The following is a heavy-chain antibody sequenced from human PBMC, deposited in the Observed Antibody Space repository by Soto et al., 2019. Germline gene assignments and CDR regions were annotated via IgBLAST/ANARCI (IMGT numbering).Heavy chain of an antibody. CDR1: GFTFSRYW. V-gene: IGHV3-74*01. Sequence: GGSLRLSCAGSGFTFSRYWMHWIRQVPGKGLVWVANIVSDGSRTTYADSVKGRFTISRDNAKNTLYLQMDSLRVEDTTVYYYTRNANAQPFEYRGQGSRVTVSS. CDR2: IVSDGSRT. CDR3: TRNANAQPFEY. D-gene: IGHD1-1*01. J-gene: IGHJ4*02.